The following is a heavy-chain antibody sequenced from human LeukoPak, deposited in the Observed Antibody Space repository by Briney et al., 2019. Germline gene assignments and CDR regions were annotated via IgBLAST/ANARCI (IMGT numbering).Heavy chain of an antibody. D-gene: IGHD1-1*01. CDR1: GFTFSSYA. Sequence: GGSLRLSCAASGFTFSSYAMSWVRQAPGKGLEWVSAISGSGGSTYYADSVKGRFTISRDNSKNTLHLYINSLRPEDTAVYYCARDLSERYSCDYWGQGTLVTVSS. J-gene: IGHJ4*02. CDR3: ARDLSERYSCDY. CDR2: ISGSGGST. V-gene: IGHV3-23*01.